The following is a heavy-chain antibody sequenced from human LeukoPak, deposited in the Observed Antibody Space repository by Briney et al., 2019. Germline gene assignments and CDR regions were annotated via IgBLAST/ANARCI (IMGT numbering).Heavy chain of an antibody. CDR1: GFTFSSYS. Sequence: GGSLRLSCAASGFTFSSYSMNWVRQAPGKGLEWVSSISSSSNYIYYADSVKGRFTISRDNAKNSLYPQMNSLRAEDTAVYYCAAGASRYCSGGSCYHYYGMDVWGQGTTVTVSS. V-gene: IGHV3-21*01. D-gene: IGHD2-15*01. J-gene: IGHJ6*02. CDR2: ISSSSNYI. CDR3: AAGASRYCSGGSCYHYYGMDV.